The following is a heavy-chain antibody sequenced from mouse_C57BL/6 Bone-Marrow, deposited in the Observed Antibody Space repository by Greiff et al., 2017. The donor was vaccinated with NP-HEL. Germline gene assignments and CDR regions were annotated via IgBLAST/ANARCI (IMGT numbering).Heavy chain of an antibody. CDR3: TIELLNFDY. CDR1: GFSLTSYG. Sequence: VQRVESGPGLVQPSQSLSITCTASGFSLTSYGVHWVRQTPGQGLEWLGVIWRGGSTDYYAAFISRLSISKDNSKSKVFFKVNSLHADDTAIYYCTIELLNFDYWGQGTTLTVSS. J-gene: IGHJ2*01. CDR2: IWRGGST. V-gene: IGHV2-2*01.